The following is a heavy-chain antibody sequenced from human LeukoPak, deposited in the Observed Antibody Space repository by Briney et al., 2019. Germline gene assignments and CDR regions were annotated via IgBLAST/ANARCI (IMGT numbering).Heavy chain of an antibody. J-gene: IGHJ4*02. Sequence: GEPLRLSCAASGFTFDDYAMHWVRQAPGKGLEWVSGISWNSGSIGYAESVKGRFTISRDNAKNSLYLEMNSLRPEDTAFYYCAKDLRRLPIYVDYWGQGTLVTVSS. CDR3: AKDLRRLPIYVDY. D-gene: IGHD5-18*01. CDR1: GFTFDDYA. CDR2: ISWNSGSI. V-gene: IGHV3-9*01.